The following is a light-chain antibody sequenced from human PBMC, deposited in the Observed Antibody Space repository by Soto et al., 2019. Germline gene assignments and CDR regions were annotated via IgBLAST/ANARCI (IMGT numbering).Light chain of an antibody. V-gene: IGKV3-15*01. CDR3: QQYNNWPPRT. CDR2: GAS. Sequence: EIVMTQSPATRSLSPGERATLSCRASQSVSSNLAWYQQKPGQAPRLLSYGASTRATGIPARFSGIGSGTEFTLTISSLQSEDFAVYYCQQYNNWPPRTFGQGTKVDI. CDR1: QSVSSN. J-gene: IGKJ1*01.